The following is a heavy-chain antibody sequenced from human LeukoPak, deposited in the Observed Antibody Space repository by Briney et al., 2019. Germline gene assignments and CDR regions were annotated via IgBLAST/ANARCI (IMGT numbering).Heavy chain of an antibody. J-gene: IGHJ3*02. V-gene: IGHV4-59*12. CDR2: IYYSGST. Sequence: SETLSLTCTVSGGSISSYYWSWLRQPPGKGLEWIGYIYYSGSTNYNPSLKSRVTISVDTSKNQFSLKLSSVTAADTAVYYCARSKGAHDAFDIWGQGAMVTVSS. CDR1: GGSISSYY. D-gene: IGHD1-26*01. CDR3: ARSKGAHDAFDI.